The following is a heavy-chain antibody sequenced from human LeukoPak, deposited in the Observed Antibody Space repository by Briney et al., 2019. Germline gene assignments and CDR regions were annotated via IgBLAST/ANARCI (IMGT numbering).Heavy chain of an antibody. D-gene: IGHD5-18*01. J-gene: IGHJ3*02. CDR1: GFTFSSYS. CDR2: ISSSSSYI. Sequence: GGSLRLSCAASGFTFSSYSMNWVRQAPGKGLEWVSSISSSSSYIYYADSVKGRFTISRDNSKNTLYLQMNSPRAEDTAVYYCARARSSYGYGDAFDIWGQGTMVTVSS. CDR3: ARARSSYGYGDAFDI. V-gene: IGHV3-21*01.